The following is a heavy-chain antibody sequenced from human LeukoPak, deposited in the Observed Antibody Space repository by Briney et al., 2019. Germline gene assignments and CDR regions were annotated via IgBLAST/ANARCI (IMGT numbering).Heavy chain of an antibody. D-gene: IGHD2-2*01. CDR3: ARGTRLPYYYFDY. J-gene: IGHJ4*02. V-gene: IGHV4-59*01. Sequence: SETLSLTCTVSGGSISTYYWSWIRQPPGKGLECIGYIYYSGSTNYNPSLKSRVTISVDTSKNQFSLKLSSVTAADTAVYYCARGTRLPYYYFDYWGQGTLVTVSS. CDR1: GGSISTYY. CDR2: IYYSGST.